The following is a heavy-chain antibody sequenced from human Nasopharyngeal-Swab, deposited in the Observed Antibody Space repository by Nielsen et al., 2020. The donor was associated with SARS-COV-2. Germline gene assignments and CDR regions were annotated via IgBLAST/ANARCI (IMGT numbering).Heavy chain of an antibody. V-gene: IGHV6-1*01. Sequence: QTLSLTCAISGDSVSSNSAAWNWLRQSPSRGLEWLGRTYYRSKWYNDYAVSVKSRITINPDTSKNQFSLQLNAVTPEDTAVYYCAREAGLEDDAFDIWGQGTMVTVSS. D-gene: IGHD1-1*01. CDR3: AREAGLEDDAFDI. CDR2: TYYRSKWYN. CDR1: GDSVSSNSAA. J-gene: IGHJ3*02.